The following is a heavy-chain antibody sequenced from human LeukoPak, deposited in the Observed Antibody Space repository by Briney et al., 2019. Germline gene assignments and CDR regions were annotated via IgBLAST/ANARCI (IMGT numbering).Heavy chain of an antibody. D-gene: IGHD3-3*02. J-gene: IGHJ4*02. CDR3: ARVRLADERAWAY. CDR1: GYTFSDFY. CDR2: ITPKSGDT. Sequence: GASVTVSCKASGYTFSDFYIHWVRQAPGQGLEYVGWITPKSGDTYSPQRFQGRVTMTRDASISTAYTELSSLRSDDTAVYFCARVRLADERAWAYWGQGTLVTVSS. V-gene: IGHV1-2*02.